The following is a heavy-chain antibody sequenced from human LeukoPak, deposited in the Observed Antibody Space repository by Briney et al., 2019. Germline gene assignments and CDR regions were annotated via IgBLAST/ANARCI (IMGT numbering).Heavy chain of an antibody. D-gene: IGHD3-10*01. V-gene: IGHV1-69*04. CDR2: IIPILGIA. J-gene: IGHJ4*02. CDR3: ARDIPYYGSGSYFWDY. Sequence: RASVKVSCKASGGTFSSYAISWVRQAPGQGLEWMGRIIPILGIANYAQKFQGRVTITADKSTSTAYMELSSLRSEDTAVYYCARDIPYYGSGSYFWDYWGQGTLVAVS. CDR1: GGTFSSYA.